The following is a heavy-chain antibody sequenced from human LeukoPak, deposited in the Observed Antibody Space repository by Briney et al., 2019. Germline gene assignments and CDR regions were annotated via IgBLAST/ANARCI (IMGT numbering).Heavy chain of an antibody. CDR2: ITSSDRT. Sequence: PGGSLRLSCAASGFTFSSYAVAWVRQAPGKGLEWVSSITSSDRTYYADSVKGRFTISRDNSKNTLYMEMTGLRAEDTAVYYCAKGDYGDCYWGQGTLVTVSS. V-gene: IGHV3-23*01. CDR1: GFTFSSYA. D-gene: IGHD4-17*01. CDR3: AKGDYGDCY. J-gene: IGHJ4*02.